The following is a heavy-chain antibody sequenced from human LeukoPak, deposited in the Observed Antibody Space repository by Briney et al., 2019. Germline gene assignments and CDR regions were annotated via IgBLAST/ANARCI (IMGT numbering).Heavy chain of an antibody. CDR2: ISSSSMTV. D-gene: IGHD2-8*01. CDR3: ARDLQEDAIPPLRY. V-gene: IGHV3-48*01. CDR1: GFTFSAYS. J-gene: IGHJ4*02. Sequence: GGSLRLSCAASGFTFSAYSMTWVRQAPGKGLEWLSYISSSSMTVYYADSVKGRFTISRDNGKNSLFLQMNSLRAEDTGVYYCARDLQEDAIPPLRYWGQGTLVTVSS.